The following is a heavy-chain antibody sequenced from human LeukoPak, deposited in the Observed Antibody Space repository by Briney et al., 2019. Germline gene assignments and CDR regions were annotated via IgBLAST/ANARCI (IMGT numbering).Heavy chain of an antibody. CDR2: ISGSGGNT. CDR1: GGSFSGYY. CDR3: ASLFGIGTVTGTGTFDI. V-gene: IGHV3-23*01. J-gene: IGHJ3*02. Sequence: ETLSLTCAVYGGSFSGYYWSWVRQAPGKGLEWVSAISGSGGNTYYADSVKGRFTISRDNSKNTVYLQMNSLRAEDTAVYYCASLFGIGTVTGTGTFDIWGQGTMVTVSS. D-gene: IGHD6-19*01.